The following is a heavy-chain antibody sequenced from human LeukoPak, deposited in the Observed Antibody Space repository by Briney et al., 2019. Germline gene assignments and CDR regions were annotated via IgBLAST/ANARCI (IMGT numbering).Heavy chain of an antibody. J-gene: IGHJ1*01. Sequence: QPGGSLRLSCAASGFTFSSYWMHWVRQAPGKGLVWVSRINSDGSSTSYADSVKGRFTISRDNAKNTLYLQMNSLRAEDTAVYYCARDFHYYDSSGYQNSEYFQHWGQGTLVTVSS. D-gene: IGHD3-22*01. CDR3: ARDFHYYDSSGYQNSEYFQH. V-gene: IGHV3-74*01. CDR1: GFTFSSYW. CDR2: INSDGSST.